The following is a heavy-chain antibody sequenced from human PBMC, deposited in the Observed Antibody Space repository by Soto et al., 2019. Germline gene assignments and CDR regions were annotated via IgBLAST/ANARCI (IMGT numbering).Heavy chain of an antibody. J-gene: IGHJ4*02. CDR3: AKTDKFHSQSSGWANRFDS. CDR1: GFTFSNYA. Sequence: ESGGDLAQPGGSLRLICAASGFTFSNYAMTWVRQSPGKGLEWVSTITSAGSTFYGDTVKGRFTISRDNSKSTLYLQMNSLGAEDTAVYYCAKTDKFHSQSSGWANRFDSWGQGTLVTVSS. CDR2: ITSAGST. V-gene: IGHV3-23*01. D-gene: IGHD6-19*01.